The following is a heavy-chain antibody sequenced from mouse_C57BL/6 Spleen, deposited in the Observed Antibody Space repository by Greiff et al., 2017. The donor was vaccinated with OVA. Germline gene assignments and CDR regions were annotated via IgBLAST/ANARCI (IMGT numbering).Heavy chain of an antibody. Sequence: VQLQQPGAELVRPGSSVKLSCKASGYTFTSYWMDWVKQRPGQGLEWIGNIYPSDSETHYNQKFKDKATLTVDKSSSTAYMQLSSLTSEDSAVYYCARRGVNYFDYWGQGTTLTVSS. J-gene: IGHJ2*01. CDR2: IYPSDSET. D-gene: IGHD2-1*01. CDR1: GYTFTSYW. V-gene: IGHV1-61*01. CDR3: ARRGVNYFDY.